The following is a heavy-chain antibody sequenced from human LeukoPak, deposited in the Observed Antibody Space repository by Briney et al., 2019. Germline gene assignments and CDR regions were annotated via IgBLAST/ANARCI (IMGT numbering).Heavy chain of an antibody. V-gene: IGHV3-23*01. J-gene: IGHJ4*02. Sequence: GGSLRLSCAASGFTFSGYAMTWVRQTPGKGLEWVSAISGSGGSTYYADSVKGWFTISRDNSKNTLYLQMNSLRAEDTAVYYCAKAGAGSYSSLDYWGQGTLVTVSS. D-gene: IGHD3-10*01. CDR3: AKAGAGSYSSLDY. CDR2: ISGSGGST. CDR1: GFTFSGYA.